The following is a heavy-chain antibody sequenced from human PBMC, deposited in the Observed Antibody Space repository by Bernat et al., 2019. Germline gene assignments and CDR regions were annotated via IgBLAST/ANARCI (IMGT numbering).Heavy chain of an antibody. V-gene: IGHV3-21*01. CDR2: ISSSSSYI. D-gene: IGHD6-6*01. J-gene: IGHJ3*02. CDR3: ARHDSSSDAFDI. CDR1: GFTFSISA. Sequence: EVQLLESGGDLVQPGGSLRLSCAASGFTFSISAMSWVRRAPGKGLEWVSSISSSSSYIYYADSVKGRFTISRDNAKNSLYLQMNSLRAEDTAVYYCARHDSSSDAFDIWGQGTMVTVSS.